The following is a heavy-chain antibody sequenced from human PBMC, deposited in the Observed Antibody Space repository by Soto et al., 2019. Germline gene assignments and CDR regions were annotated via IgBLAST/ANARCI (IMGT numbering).Heavy chain of an antibody. Sequence: GASVKVSCKASGYTFTSYGISWVRQAPGQGLEWMGWISAYNGNTNYAQKLQGRVTMTTDTSTSTAYMELRSLRSDDTAVYYCAGSPTVGKSGYDINWFDPWGQGTLVTVS. CDR2: ISAYNGNT. CDR1: GYTFTSYG. CDR3: AGSPTVGKSGYDINWFDP. J-gene: IGHJ5*02. D-gene: IGHD5-12*01. V-gene: IGHV1-18*01.